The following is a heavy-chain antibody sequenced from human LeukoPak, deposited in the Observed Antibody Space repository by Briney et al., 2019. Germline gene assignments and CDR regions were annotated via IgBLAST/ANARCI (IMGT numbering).Heavy chain of an antibody. J-gene: IGHJ4*02. CDR1: SITFNNFV. CDR3: ARDSSGWYPDY. Sequence: PGGSLRLSCEGSSITFNNFVMGWVRQPSGKGLEWVSSISTSSAYIFYADSLKGRFTISRDNAKTSLYLQMNSLRAEDTAVYYCARDSSGWYPDYWGQGTLVTVSS. V-gene: IGHV3-21*01. CDR2: ISTSSAYI. D-gene: IGHD6-19*01.